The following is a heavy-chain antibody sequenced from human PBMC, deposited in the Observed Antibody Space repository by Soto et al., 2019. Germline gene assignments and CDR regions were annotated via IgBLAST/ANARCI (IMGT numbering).Heavy chain of an antibody. J-gene: IGHJ3*02. V-gene: IGHV1-69*01. D-gene: IGHD6-13*01. CDR2: IISIFGIA. Sequence: QVQLVQSGAEVKKPGSSVKVSCKASGGTFSSYGISWVRQAPGQGLEWMGGIISIFGIANYAQKFQGRVTITADELTGTAYMELSSLRSEDTAVYYCARTSQSSWYRDAFDIWGQGTMVTVSS. CDR3: ARTSQSSWYRDAFDI. CDR1: GGTFSSYG.